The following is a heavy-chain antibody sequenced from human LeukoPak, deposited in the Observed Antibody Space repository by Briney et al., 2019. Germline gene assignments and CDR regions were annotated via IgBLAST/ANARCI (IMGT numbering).Heavy chain of an antibody. CDR2: ISSNGGST. J-gene: IGHJ6*04. Sequence: GGSLRLSCSASGFTFYSYAMHWVRQAPGKGLEYVSAISSNGGSTYYADSVKGRFTISGDNSKNTLYLQMSSLRAEDTAVYYCVKSFGSNYYYYGMDAWGKGTTVTVSS. D-gene: IGHD6-13*01. CDR3: VKSFGSNYYYYGMDA. CDR1: GFTFYSYA. V-gene: IGHV3-64D*06.